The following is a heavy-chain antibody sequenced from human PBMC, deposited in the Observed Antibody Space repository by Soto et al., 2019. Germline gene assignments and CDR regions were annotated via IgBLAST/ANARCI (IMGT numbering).Heavy chain of an antibody. V-gene: IGHV1-69*13. CDR3: ARGVNHYDSSGYYYVFDY. CDR1: GGTFSHNA. Sequence: SVKVSCKVSGGTFSHNAISWVRQAPGQGLEWMGGIIPILGTANYAQKFQGRVTITADESTITAYMELSSLRSEDTAVYYCARGVNHYDSSGYYYVFDYWGQGTLVTVSS. CDR2: IIPILGTA. D-gene: IGHD3-22*01. J-gene: IGHJ4*02.